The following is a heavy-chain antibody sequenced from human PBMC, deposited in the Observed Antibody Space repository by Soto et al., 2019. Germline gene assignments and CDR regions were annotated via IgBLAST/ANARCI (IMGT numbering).Heavy chain of an antibody. Sequence: EASVKVSCKASGYTFTSYGISWVRQAPGQGLEWMGWISAYNGNTNYAQKLQGRVTMTTDTSTSTAYMELRSLRSDDTAVYYCARDLGIAAAGARGDVWGQGTTVTVSS. CDR3: ARDLGIAAAGARGDV. V-gene: IGHV1-18*04. CDR2: ISAYNGNT. D-gene: IGHD6-13*01. CDR1: GYTFTSYG. J-gene: IGHJ6*02.